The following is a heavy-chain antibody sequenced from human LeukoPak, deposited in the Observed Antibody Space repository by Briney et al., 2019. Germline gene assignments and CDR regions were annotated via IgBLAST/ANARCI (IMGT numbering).Heavy chain of an antibody. Sequence: GGSLRLSCAASGFTFSSHAMSWVRQAPGKGLEWVSVIYSGGSTCYADSVKGRFTISRDNSKNTLYLQMNSLRAEDTAVYYCAREAVTRNYFDYWGQGTLVTVSS. D-gene: IGHD4-17*01. V-gene: IGHV3-53*01. CDR2: IYSGGST. CDR3: AREAVTRNYFDY. CDR1: GFTFSSHA. J-gene: IGHJ4*02.